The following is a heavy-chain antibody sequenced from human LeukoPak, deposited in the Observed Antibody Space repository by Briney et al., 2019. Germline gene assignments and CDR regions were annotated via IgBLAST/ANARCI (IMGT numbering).Heavy chain of an antibody. J-gene: IGHJ5*02. CDR1: GGTFSSYA. CDR2: IIPIFGTA. V-gene: IGHV1-69*01. D-gene: IGHD2-15*01. Sequence: GASVKVSCKASGGTFSSYAISWVRQAPGQGLEWMGGIIPIFGTANYAQKFQGRVTITADESTSTAYMELSSLRSEDTAVYYCAVGGVGVAALSWFDPWGQGTLVTVSS. CDR3: AVGGVGVAALSWFDP.